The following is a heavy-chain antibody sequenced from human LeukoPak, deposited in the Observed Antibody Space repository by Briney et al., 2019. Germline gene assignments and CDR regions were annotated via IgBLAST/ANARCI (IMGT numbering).Heavy chain of an antibody. CDR3: ARLYCSSTSCPTTTDAFDI. J-gene: IGHJ3*02. CDR1: GGTISNYY. CDR2: ISQSGST. D-gene: IGHD2-2*01. Sequence: PSEPRSLTCTVPGGTISNYYWSWMRQPPGTGLEWIGFISQSGSTNSKPSLKSRVTISVDTSKNQFSMKLSSVTAADTAVYYCARLYCSSTSCPTTTDAFDIWGQGTMVTVSS. V-gene: IGHV4-59*01.